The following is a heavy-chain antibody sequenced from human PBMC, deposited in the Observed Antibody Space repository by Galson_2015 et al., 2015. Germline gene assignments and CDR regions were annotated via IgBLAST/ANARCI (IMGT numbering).Heavy chain of an antibody. J-gene: IGHJ4*02. CDR1: GFTFSSYG. Sequence: SLRLSCAASGFTFSSYGMHWVRQAPGKGLEWVAVIWYDGSNKHYDDSVKGRFTISRDNSKNTVYLQMNSLRVEDTAVYYCARGIRSSYSSNWYRIDYWGQGTLVTVSS. CDR2: IWYDGSNK. CDR3: ARGIRSSYSSNWYRIDY. V-gene: IGHV3-33*01. D-gene: IGHD6-13*01.